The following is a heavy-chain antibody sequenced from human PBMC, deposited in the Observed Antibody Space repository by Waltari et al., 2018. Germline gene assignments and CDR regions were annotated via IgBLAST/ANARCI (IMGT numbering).Heavy chain of an antibody. J-gene: IGHJ3*02. V-gene: IGHV3-48*01. CDR2: ITRRGCTI. Sequence: EVQLVESGGGLVHPGGSLRLSCTASGFAFVDFSMTWVSQAPGKGLEWLSYITRRGCTIYQADSVKGRFIISRDNAKNSLYLQMNSLRAEDTAVYYCAKTRVVGPSIDALDIWGRGTLVTVSS. CDR1: GFAFVDFS. D-gene: IGHD1-26*01. CDR3: AKTRVVGPSIDALDI.